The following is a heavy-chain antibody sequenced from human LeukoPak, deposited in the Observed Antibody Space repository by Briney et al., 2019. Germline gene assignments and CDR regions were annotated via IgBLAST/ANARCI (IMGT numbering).Heavy chain of an antibody. D-gene: IGHD2-2*01. CDR2: INPNSGGT. CDR3: ARDPPDIVVVPAAMQDDY. CDR1: GYTFTGYY. J-gene: IGHJ4*02. V-gene: IGHV1-2*02. Sequence: ASVKVSCKASGYTFTGYYMHWVRQAPGQGLEWMGWINPNSGGTNYAQKFQSRVTMTRDTSISTAYMELSRLRSDDTAVYYCARDPPDIVVVPAAMQDDYWGQGTLVTVSS.